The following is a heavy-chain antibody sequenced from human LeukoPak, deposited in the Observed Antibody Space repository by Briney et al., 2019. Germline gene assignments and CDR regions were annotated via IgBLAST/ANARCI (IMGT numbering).Heavy chain of an antibody. CDR2: INHSGST. D-gene: IGHD4-17*01. CDR1: GGSFSGYY. V-gene: IGHV4-34*01. J-gene: IGHJ2*01. CDR3: ARGLRGFDL. Sequence: PSETLSLTCAVYGGSFSGYYWSWIRQPPGKGLEWIGEINHSGSTNYNPSLKSRVTISVDTSKNQFSLKLSSVTAADTAVYYCARGLRGFDLWGRGTLVTVSS.